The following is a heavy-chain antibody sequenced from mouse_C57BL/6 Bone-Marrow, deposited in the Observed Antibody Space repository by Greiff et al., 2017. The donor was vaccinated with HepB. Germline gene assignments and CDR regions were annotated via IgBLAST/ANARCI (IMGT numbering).Heavy chain of an antibody. J-gene: IGHJ2*01. CDR3: ARGGSSHY. V-gene: IGHV1-61*01. CDR1: GYTFTSYW. CDR2: IYPSDSET. D-gene: IGHD1-1*01. Sequence: QVQLQQPGAELVRPGSSVKLSCKASGYTFTSYWMDWVKRRPGQGLEWIGNIYPSDSETHYNQKFKDKATLTVDKSSSTAYMQLSSLTSEDSAVYYCARGGSSHYWGQGTTLTVSS.